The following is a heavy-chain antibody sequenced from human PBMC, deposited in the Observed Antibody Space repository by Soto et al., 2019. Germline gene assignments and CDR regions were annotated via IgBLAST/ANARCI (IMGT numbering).Heavy chain of an antibody. D-gene: IGHD5-12*01. Sequence: PSETLSLTCTVSGGSISSYYWSWIRQPPGKGLEWIGYIYYSGSTNYNPSLKSRVTISVDTSKNQFSLKLSSVTAADTAVYYCARVATVVFDYWGQGTLVTVSS. CDR1: GGSISSYY. V-gene: IGHV4-59*01. CDR3: ARVATVVFDY. CDR2: IYYSGST. J-gene: IGHJ4*02.